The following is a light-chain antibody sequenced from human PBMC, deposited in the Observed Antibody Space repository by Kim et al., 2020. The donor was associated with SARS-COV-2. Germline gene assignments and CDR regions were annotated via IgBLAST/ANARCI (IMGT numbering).Light chain of an antibody. CDR1: QGISGY. V-gene: IGKV1-9*01. CDR3: QQLNSYPPT. CDR2: AAS. J-gene: IGKJ2*01. Sequence: SASVGDRVTITGRTSQGISGYLAWFQQQPGKAPKLLVYAASTLQGGVPSRFSGSGSGTEFTLSIGSLQPEDFATYYCQQLNSYPPTFGQGTMLEI.